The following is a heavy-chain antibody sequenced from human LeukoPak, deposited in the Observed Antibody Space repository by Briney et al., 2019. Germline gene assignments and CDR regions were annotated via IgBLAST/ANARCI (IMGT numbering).Heavy chain of an antibody. V-gene: IGHV3-23*01. J-gene: IGHJ4*02. CDR2: ISGSGGST. D-gene: IGHD1-26*01. CDR3: ARNSGSHIPFDY. Sequence: GGSLRLSCAASGFTFSSYTMSWVRQAPGKGLEWVSAISGSGGSTYYADSVKGRFTISRDNSKNTLYLQMNSLRAEDTAVYYCARNSGSHIPFDYWGQGTLVTVSS. CDR1: GFTFSSYT.